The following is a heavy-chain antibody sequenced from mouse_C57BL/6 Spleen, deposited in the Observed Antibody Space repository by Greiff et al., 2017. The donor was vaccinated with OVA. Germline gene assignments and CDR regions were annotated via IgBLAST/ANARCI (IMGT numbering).Heavy chain of an antibody. D-gene: IGHD2-3*01. CDR3: TTRGYYALDY. CDR2: IDPENGDT. CDR1: GFNIKDDY. J-gene: IGHJ2*01. V-gene: IGHV14-4*01. Sequence: EVQLQESGAELVRPGASVKLSCTASGFNIKDDYMHWVKQRPEQGLEWIGWIDPENGDTEYASKFQGKATITADTSSNTAYLQLSSLTSEDTAVYYCTTRGYYALDYWGQGTTLTVSS.